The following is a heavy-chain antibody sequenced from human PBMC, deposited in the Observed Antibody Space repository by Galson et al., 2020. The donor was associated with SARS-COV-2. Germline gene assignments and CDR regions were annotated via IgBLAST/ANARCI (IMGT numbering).Heavy chain of an antibody. Sequence: GESLKISCAASGFTFSSYGMHWVRQAPGKGLEWVAVISYDGSNKYYADSVKGRFTISRDNSKNTLYLQMNSLRAEDTAVYYCASDSSSWYYFDYWGQGTLVTVSS. J-gene: IGHJ4*02. CDR1: GFTFSSYG. CDR3: ASDSSSWYYFDY. D-gene: IGHD6-13*01. V-gene: IGHV3-30*03. CDR2: ISYDGSNK.